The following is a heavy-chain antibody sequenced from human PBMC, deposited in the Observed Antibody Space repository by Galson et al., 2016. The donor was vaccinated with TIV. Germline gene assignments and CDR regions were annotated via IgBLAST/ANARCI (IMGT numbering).Heavy chain of an antibody. CDR3: ARVAMAGRFDS. V-gene: IGHV4-61*09. CDR1: GDSISSGSYA. CDR2: IHTSGTT. J-gene: IGHJ4*02. D-gene: IGHD2-8*01. Sequence: LSLTCTVSGDSISSGSYAWSWIRQPAEKGLEWIGHIHTSGTTNYNPSLKSLVTISADTAKTQFSLKLTSVPAAATAVYYCARVAMAGRFDSWGQGALVTVSS.